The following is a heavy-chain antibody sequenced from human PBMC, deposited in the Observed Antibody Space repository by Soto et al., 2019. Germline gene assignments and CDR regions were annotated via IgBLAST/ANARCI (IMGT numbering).Heavy chain of an antibody. V-gene: IGHV4-59*08. D-gene: IGHD5-18*01. CDR1: GGSISSYY. J-gene: IGHJ4*02. Sequence: SETLSLTCTVSGGSISSYYWSWIRQPPGKGLEWIGYIYYSGSTNYNPSLKSRVTISVDTSKNQFSLKLSSVTAADTAVYYCARHSKRWLQLYDYWGQGTLVTVSS. CDR2: IYYSGST. CDR3: ARHSKRWLQLYDY.